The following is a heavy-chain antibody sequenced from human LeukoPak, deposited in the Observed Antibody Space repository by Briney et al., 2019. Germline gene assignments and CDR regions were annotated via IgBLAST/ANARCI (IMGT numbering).Heavy chain of an antibody. V-gene: IGHV4-59*08. D-gene: IGHD1-14*01. CDR3: ARHEGRYGPFDY. CDR2: IYYSGST. Sequence: PSETLSLTCTVSGGSISSYYWSWIRQPPGKGLEWIGYIYYSGSTNYNPSLKSQVTISVDTSKNQFSLKLSSVTAADTAVYYCARHEGRYGPFDYWGQGTLVTVSS. CDR1: GGSISSYY. J-gene: IGHJ4*02.